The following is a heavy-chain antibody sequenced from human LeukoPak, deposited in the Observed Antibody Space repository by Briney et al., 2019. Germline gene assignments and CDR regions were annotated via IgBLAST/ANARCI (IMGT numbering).Heavy chain of an antibody. CDR3: ARGRTSRKQNRFFYYYYYMDV. CDR2: MNPNSGNT. CDR1: GYTFTSYD. Sequence: ASVKVSWKASGYTFTSYDINWVRQATGQGLEWMGWMNPNSGNTGYAQKFQGRVTMTRNTSISTAYMELSSLRSEDTAVYYCARGRTSRKQNRFFYYYYYMDVWGKGTTVTVSS. J-gene: IGHJ6*03. V-gene: IGHV1-8*01. D-gene: IGHD1-14*01.